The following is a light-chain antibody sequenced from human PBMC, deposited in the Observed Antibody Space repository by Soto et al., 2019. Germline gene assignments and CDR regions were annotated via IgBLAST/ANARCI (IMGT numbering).Light chain of an antibody. CDR1: ESIGDY. V-gene: IGKV3-20*01. J-gene: IGKJ5*01. CDR2: AAS. Sequence: IVLTQSPGALSLAPGDRATLCCCASESIGDYLAWYQQRPGQAPRLLIYAASRRGAGTPHRFSGSGSERAFTLAISGLEPADFGVYYCQQYVTSPSITFGQGTRLEI. CDR3: QQYVTSPSIT.